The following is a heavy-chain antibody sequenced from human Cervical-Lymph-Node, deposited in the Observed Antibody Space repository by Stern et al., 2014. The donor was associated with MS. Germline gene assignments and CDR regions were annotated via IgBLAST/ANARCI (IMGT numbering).Heavy chain of an antibody. CDR3: AREIGMDV. J-gene: IGHJ6*02. CDR1: GFTFSSYW. Sequence: EVQLVQSGGGLVQPGESLRLSCVASGFTFSSYWMSWVRQAPGKGLEWVANLKQDGSDKYYVDSVKGRFTISRDNAKNSMYLQMNSLRPEDTAVYYCAREIGMDVWGQGTTVIVSS. V-gene: IGHV3-7*01. CDR2: LKQDGSDK.